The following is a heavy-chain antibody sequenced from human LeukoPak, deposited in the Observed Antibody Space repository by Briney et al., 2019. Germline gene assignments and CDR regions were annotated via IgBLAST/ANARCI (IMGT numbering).Heavy chain of an antibody. CDR1: GYPISSGYY. J-gene: IGHJ4*02. V-gene: IGHV4-38-2*01. Sequence: PSDTLSLTRAVSGYPISSGYYWGWIRQPPGKGLEWMGSIYHSGSTYYNPSLKSRVTISVDTSKNQFSLKLNSVTAADTAVYYCAKGGNSEYSCSSYWGQGTLVTVSS. CDR3: AKGGNSEYSCSSY. D-gene: IGHD6-6*01. CDR2: IYHSGST.